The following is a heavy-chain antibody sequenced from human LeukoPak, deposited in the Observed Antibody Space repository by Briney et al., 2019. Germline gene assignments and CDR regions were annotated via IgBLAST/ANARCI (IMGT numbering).Heavy chain of an antibody. CDR1: GFTFSSYG. CDR3: ARARVPAVFHQALNDAFDI. V-gene: IGHV3-30*02. CDR2: IRYDGSNK. Sequence: GGSLRLSCAASGFTFSSYGMHWVRQAPGKGLEWVAFIRYDGSNKYYADSVKGRFTISRDNAKNSLYLQMNSLRAEDTAVYYCARARVPAVFHQALNDAFDIWGQGTMVTVSS. J-gene: IGHJ3*02. D-gene: IGHD2-2*01.